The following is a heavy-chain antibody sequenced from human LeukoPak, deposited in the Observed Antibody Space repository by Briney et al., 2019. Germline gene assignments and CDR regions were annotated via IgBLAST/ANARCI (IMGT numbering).Heavy chain of an antibody. CDR2: ISGSGGNT. CDR1: GFTFDDYG. V-gene: IGHV3-23*01. D-gene: IGHD6-19*01. Sequence: GGSLRLSCAASGFTFDDYGMSWVRQAPGKGLEWVSSISGSGGNTYYPNSVKGRFTISRDNSKNTLYLQMNSLRAEDTALYYCAKENNRYSSGCHDYWGQGSLVTVSS. J-gene: IGHJ4*02. CDR3: AKENNRYSSGCHDY.